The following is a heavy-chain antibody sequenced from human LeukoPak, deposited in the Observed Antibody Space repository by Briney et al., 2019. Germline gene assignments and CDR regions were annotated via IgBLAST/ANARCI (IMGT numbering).Heavy chain of an antibody. D-gene: IGHD4-11*01. CDR2: IYYSGDT. Sequence: SETLSLTCTVSGGSINSTRYYWGWIRQPPGKGLEWIGSIYYSGDTHYNPSLWSRVTISVDTSKNQFSLRMHSMTAADTSFYYCATGSMTTRYYYYFHMDVWGPGTTVTVSS. CDR3: ATGSMTTRYYYYFHMDV. CDR1: GGSINSTRYY. V-gene: IGHV4-39*01. J-gene: IGHJ6*03.